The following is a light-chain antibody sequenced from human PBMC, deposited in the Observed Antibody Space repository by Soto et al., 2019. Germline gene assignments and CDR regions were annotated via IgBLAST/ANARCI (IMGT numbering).Light chain of an antibody. CDR1: QSFSSW. V-gene: IGKV1-5*03. J-gene: IGKJ2*01. CDR2: KAS. CDR3: QAYKSYHT. Sequence: DIQMTQSPSTLSESLGDRATITCRASQSFSSWLVWYQQKPGKAPKLLIYKASSLESGVPSRFSGSGSGTEFTITISSLPPDDFPTYYCQAYKSYHTFGQGTKQEIK.